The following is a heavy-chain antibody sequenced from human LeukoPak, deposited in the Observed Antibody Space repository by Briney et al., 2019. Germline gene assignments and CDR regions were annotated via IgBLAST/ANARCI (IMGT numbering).Heavy chain of an antibody. J-gene: IGHJ4*02. Sequence: GGSLRLSCAASGFTFSSYAMSWVRQAPWRGLERVSAISGSGGSTYYADSVKGRFTISRDNSKNTLYLQMNSLRAEDTAVYYCAKDCGFLEWLSCRFDYWGQGTLVTVSS. V-gene: IGHV3-23*01. D-gene: IGHD3-3*01. CDR1: GFTFSSYA. CDR3: AKDCGFLEWLSCRFDY. CDR2: ISGSGGST.